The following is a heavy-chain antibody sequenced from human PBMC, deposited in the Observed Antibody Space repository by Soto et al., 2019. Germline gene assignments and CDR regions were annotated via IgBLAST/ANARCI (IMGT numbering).Heavy chain of an antibody. J-gene: IGHJ5*02. CDR1: GGSISSYY. CDR3: ARREEDWFDP. Sequence: TSETLSLTCTVSGGSISSYYWSWIRQPPGKGLEWIGYIYYSGSTNYNPSLKSRVTISVDTSKNQFSLKLSSVTAADTAVYYCARREEDWFDPWGQGTLVTVSS. V-gene: IGHV4-59*08. CDR2: IYYSGST.